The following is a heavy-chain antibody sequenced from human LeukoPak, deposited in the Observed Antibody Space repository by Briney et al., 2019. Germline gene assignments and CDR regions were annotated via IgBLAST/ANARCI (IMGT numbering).Heavy chain of an antibody. V-gene: IGHV1-46*01. CDR1: GYTFTSYY. D-gene: IGHD3-22*01. CDR3: VRDLAPYYDSTICFDP. J-gene: IGHJ5*02. CDR2: INPSGGST. Sequence: ASVKVSCKASGYTFTSYYMHWVGQAPGQGLEWMGIINPSGGSTSYAQKFHGGVTMTRETSTRTVYMERSSLRATDTAGYFCVRDLAPYYDSTICFDPCGQGNLVTVSS.